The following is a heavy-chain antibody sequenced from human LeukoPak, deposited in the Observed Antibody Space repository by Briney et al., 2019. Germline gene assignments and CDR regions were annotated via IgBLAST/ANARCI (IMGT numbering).Heavy chain of an antibody. CDR2: ISGSGTNT. CDR3: AATTVTDLYYYYYMDV. D-gene: IGHD4-17*01. CDR1: GFTFNNYA. J-gene: IGHJ6*03. Sequence: GGSLSLSCAASGFTFNNYAMTWVRQAPGKGLEWVSAISGSGTNTYYADSVKGRFTISRDNSKNTLYLQMNSLRAEDTAVYYCAATTVTDLYYYYYMDVWGKGTTVTVSS. V-gene: IGHV3-23*01.